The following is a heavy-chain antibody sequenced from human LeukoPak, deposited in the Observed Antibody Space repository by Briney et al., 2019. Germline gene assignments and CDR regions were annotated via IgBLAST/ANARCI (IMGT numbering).Heavy chain of an antibody. V-gene: IGHV4-39*07. CDR1: GGSISSSSYY. D-gene: IGHD1-26*01. CDR3: ARDRIVGAIRANFDY. CDR2: IYYSGST. Sequence: SETLSLTCTVSGGSISSSSYYWGWIRQPPGKGLEWIGSIYYSGSTYYNPSLKSRVTISVDTSKNQFSLKLSSVTAADTAVYYCARDRIVGAIRANFDYWGQGTLVTVSS. J-gene: IGHJ4*02.